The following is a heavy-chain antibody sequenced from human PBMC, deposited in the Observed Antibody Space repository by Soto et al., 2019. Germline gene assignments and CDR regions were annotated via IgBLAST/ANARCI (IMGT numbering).Heavy chain of an antibody. CDR1: GDTFNFYS. V-gene: IGHV1-69*02. CDR3: SSKYGSGYRAFDS. J-gene: IGHJ4*02. D-gene: IGHD3-10*01. CDR2: VNPVLSMS. Sequence: QVQLVQSGAEVKSAGCSVKVSCKASGDTFNFYSINWVRQAPGLGLEGVGRVNPVLSMSNYAQRFQGRVTMTSDKSTVTAYMELRRLRSEDTAIYYCSSKYGSGYRAFDSWGQGALVTVSS.